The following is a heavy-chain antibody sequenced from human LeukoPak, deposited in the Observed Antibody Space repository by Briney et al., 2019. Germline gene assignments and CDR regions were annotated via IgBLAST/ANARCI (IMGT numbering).Heavy chain of an antibody. J-gene: IGHJ4*02. D-gene: IGHD5-18*01. CDR3: ARHKGTAMVPLFGY. CDR2: IYYSGST. V-gene: IGHV4-39*01. Sequence: NSSETLSLTCTVSGGSISSSSYSWGWIRQPPGKGLEWIGSIYYSGSTYYNPSLKSRVTISVDTSKNQFSLKLSSVTAADTAVYSCARHKGTAMVPLFGYWGQGTLVTVSS. CDR1: GGSISSSSYS.